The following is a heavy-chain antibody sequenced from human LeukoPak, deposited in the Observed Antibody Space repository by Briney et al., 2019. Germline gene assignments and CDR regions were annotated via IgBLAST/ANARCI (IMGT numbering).Heavy chain of an antibody. Sequence: SETLSLTCTVSGGSISSYYWSWIRQPPGKGLEWIGYIYYSGSTNYNPSLKSRVTISVDTSKNQFSLKLSSVTAADTAVYYCARDWGANTVTTDYYYYMDVWGKGTTVTVSS. CDR2: IYYSGST. V-gene: IGHV4-59*01. CDR3: ARDWGANTVTTDYYYYMDV. CDR1: GGSISSYY. D-gene: IGHD4-11*01. J-gene: IGHJ6*03.